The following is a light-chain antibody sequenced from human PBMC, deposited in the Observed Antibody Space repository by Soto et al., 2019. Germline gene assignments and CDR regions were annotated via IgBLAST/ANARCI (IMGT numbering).Light chain of an antibody. V-gene: IGKV3-15*01. CDR2: GAS. J-gene: IGKJ2*01. CDR1: QSVSSN. Sequence: EIVMTQSPATLSVSPGETATLSCRASQSVSSNLAGYQQKPDQPPRLLIYGASTRATGSPARFSGSGSGTEFTLTISSLQSEDFAVYYCQQYNNWPLYTFGQGTKLEIK. CDR3: QQYNNWPLYT.